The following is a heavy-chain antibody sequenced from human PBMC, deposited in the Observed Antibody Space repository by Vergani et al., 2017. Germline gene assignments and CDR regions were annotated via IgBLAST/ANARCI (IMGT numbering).Heavy chain of an antibody. D-gene: IGHD2-2*01. J-gene: IGHJ6*04. CDR2: IYHSGST. CDR1: GGSISSYY. CDR3: ARVARYQLPQMDV. V-gene: IGHV4-4*07. Sequence: QVQLQESGPGLVKPSETLSLTCTVSGGSISSYYWSWIRQPAGKGLEWIGSIYHSGSTYYNPSLKSRVTISVDTSKNQFSLKLSSVTAADTAVYYCARVARYQLPQMDVWGKGTTVTVSS.